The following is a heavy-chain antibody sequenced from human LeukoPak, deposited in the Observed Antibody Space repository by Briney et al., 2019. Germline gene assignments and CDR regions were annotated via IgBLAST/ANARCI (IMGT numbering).Heavy chain of an antibody. CDR3: ARHVVGATLFDY. CDR2: INHSGST. D-gene: IGHD1-26*01. CDR1: GGSFSGYY. J-gene: IGHJ4*02. V-gene: IGHV4-34*01. Sequence: PSETLSLTCAVYGGSFSGYYWSWIRQPPGKGLEWIGEINHSGSTNYNPSLKSRVTISVDTSKNQFSLKLSSVTAADTAVYYCARHVVGATLFDYWGQGTLVTVSS.